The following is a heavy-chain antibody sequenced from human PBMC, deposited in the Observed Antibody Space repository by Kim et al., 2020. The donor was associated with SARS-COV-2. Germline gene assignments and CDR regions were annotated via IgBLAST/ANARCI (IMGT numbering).Heavy chain of an antibody. D-gene: IGHD3-3*01. J-gene: IGHJ6*02. V-gene: IGHV1-46*01. CDR2: INPSGGST. CDR3: ARDDDFWSGYYSPDRSYGMDV. Sequence: ASVKVSCKASGYTFTSYYMHWVRQAPGQGLEWMGIINPSGGSTSYAQKFQGRVTMTRDTSTSTVYMELSSLRSEDTAVYYCARDDDFWSGYYSPDRSYGMDVWGQGTTVTVSS. CDR1: GYTFTSYY.